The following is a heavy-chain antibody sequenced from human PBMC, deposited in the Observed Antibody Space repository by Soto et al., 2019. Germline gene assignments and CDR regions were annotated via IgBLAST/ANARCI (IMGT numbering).Heavy chain of an antibody. V-gene: IGHV3-53*04. CDR3: ARDLARYCSGGSCSRVYAFDI. J-gene: IGHJ3*02. D-gene: IGHD2-15*01. CDR1: GFTVSSNY. CDR2: IYSGGST. Sequence: GGSLRLSCAASGFTVSSNYMSWVRQAPGKGLEWVSVIYSGGSTYYAESVKGRFTISRHNSKNTLYLQMNSLRAEDTAVYYCARDLARYCSGGSCSRVYAFDIWGQGTMVTVSS.